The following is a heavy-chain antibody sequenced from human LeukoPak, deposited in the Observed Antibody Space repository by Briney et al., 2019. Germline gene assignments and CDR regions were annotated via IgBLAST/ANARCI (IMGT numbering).Heavy chain of an antibody. J-gene: IGHJ5*02. Sequence: GGSLRLSCAASGFTFSTYGMHWVRQAPGKGLEWVAVISYDVSNKYYADSVKGRFTISRDNSKNTLYLQMTSPRAEDTAVYYCARQAWPQQYCSRTSCYNWFDPWGQGTLVTVSS. V-gene: IGHV3-30*03. CDR1: GFTFSTYG. CDR2: ISYDVSNK. D-gene: IGHD2-2*01. CDR3: ARQAWPQQYCSRTSCYNWFDP.